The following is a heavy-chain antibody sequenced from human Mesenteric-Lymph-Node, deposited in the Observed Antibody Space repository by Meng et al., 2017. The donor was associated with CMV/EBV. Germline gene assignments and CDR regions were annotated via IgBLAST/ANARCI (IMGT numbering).Heavy chain of an antibody. J-gene: IGHJ6*02. Sequence: GGSLRLSCAASGSTFSSYGMHWVRQAPGKGLEWVAVIWYDGSNKYYADSVKGRFTISRDNSKNTLYLQMNSLRAEDTAVYYCAKAPGEWEPLGCMDVWGQGTTVTVSS. D-gene: IGHD1-26*01. V-gene: IGHV3-33*06. CDR3: AKAPGEWEPLGCMDV. CDR2: IWYDGSNK. CDR1: GSTFSSYG.